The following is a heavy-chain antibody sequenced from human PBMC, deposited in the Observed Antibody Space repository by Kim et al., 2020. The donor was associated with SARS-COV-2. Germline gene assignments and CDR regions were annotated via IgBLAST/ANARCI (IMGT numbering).Heavy chain of an antibody. D-gene: IGHD5-18*01. V-gene: IGHV1-46*01. CDR3: ARPVDTAMAYDY. J-gene: IGHJ4*02. Sequence: RCAQKFQGKGTMTRDTSTSTVYMELSSLRSEETAVYYCARPVDTAMAYDYWGQGTLVTVSS.